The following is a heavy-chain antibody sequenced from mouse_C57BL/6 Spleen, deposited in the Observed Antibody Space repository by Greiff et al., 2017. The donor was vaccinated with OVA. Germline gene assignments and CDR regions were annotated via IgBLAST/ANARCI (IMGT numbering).Heavy chain of an antibody. V-gene: IGHV2-6*01. D-gene: IGHD1-1*01. CDR1: GFSLTSYG. CDR3: AILTEDAMDY. CDR2: IWGVGST. Sequence: QVQLKESGPGLVAPSQSLSITCTVSGFSLTSYGVDWVRQSPGTGLEWLGVIWGVGSTNYNSALKSRLSISKDNSKSQVFLKMNSLQTDDTAMYYYAILTEDAMDYWGQGTSVTVAS. J-gene: IGHJ4*01.